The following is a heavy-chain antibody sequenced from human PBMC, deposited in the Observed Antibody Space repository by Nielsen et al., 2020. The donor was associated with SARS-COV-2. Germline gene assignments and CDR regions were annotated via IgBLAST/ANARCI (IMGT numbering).Heavy chain of an antibody. Sequence: VRQMPGKGLEWMGIIYPGDSDTRYSPSFQGLVTISADKSISTTYLQWSSLKASDTAIYYCARQLGYHSSESEFSYYYYGMDVWGQGTTVTVSS. CDR3: ARQLGYHSSESEFSYYYYGMDV. V-gene: IGHV5-51*01. D-gene: IGHD3-10*01. CDR2: IYPGDSDT. J-gene: IGHJ6*02.